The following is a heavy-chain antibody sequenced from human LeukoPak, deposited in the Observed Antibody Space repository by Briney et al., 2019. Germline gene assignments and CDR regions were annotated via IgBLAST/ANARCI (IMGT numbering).Heavy chain of an antibody. V-gene: IGHV1-69*13. CDR2: IIPIFGTV. Sequence: SVKVSCKASGGTFSSYAISWVRQAPGQGLEWMGGIIPIFGTVNYAQKFQGRVTITADESTSTAYMELSSLRSEDTAVYYCARDGRDTAMVTHYYYYMDVWGKGTTVTISS. CDR3: ARDGRDTAMVTHYYYYMDV. D-gene: IGHD5-18*01. J-gene: IGHJ6*03. CDR1: GGTFSSYA.